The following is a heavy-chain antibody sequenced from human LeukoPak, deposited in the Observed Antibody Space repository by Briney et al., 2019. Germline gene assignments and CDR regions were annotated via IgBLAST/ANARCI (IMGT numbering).Heavy chain of an antibody. J-gene: IGHJ4*02. CDR1: GSSFSYYN. Sequence: GGSLRLSCVASGSSFSYYNMNWVRQAPGKGLEWIAPIRAYSTATYYADSVKGRFTVSRDDANNALYLQMNSLKDEDTALYFCASPLGPPPGYWGQGTLVTVYS. V-gene: IGHV3-48*02. CDR3: ASPLGPPPGY. CDR2: IRAYSTAT.